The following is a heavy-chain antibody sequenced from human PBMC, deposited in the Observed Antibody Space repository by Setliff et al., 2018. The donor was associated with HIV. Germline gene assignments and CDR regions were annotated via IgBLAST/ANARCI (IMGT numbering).Heavy chain of an antibody. J-gene: IGHJ2*01. D-gene: IGHD6-13*01. CDR3: ARYRAAAVTWYFDL. Sequence: XGKGLEWGSSLSTGGHFIXXXDSXXGRFTISRDNAKXPLYLQMNSLRAENTAVSYCARYRAAAVTWYFDLWGRGTLVTVSS. CDR2: LSTGGHFI. V-gene: IGHV3-21*01.